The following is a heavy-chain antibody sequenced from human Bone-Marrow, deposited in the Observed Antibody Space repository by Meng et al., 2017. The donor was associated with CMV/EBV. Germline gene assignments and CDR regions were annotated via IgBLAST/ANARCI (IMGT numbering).Heavy chain of an antibody. Sequence: SETLSLTCAVYGGSFSGYYWSWIRQPPGKGLEWIGEINHSGSTNYNPSLKSRVTISVDTSKNQFSLKLSSVTAADTAVYYCARGGKYSSSSWRHPYYYSGMDVWGQGTTVTVSS. CDR2: INHSGST. J-gene: IGHJ6*02. V-gene: IGHV4-34*01. CDR1: GGSFSGYY. D-gene: IGHD6-6*01. CDR3: ARGGKYSSSSWRHPYYYSGMDV.